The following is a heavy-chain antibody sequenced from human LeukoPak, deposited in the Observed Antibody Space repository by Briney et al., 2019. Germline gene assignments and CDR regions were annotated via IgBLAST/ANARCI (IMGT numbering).Heavy chain of an antibody. CDR3: ASAYCGGDCTPYWYFDL. CDR2: TYYIGNT. Sequence: SETLSLTCTVSGGSISSSSYYWGWIRQPPGKGLEWIGYTYYIGNTFYNPSLKSRVTISVDTSKNQFSLKLSSVTAADTAVYYCASAYCGGDCTPYWYFDLWGRGTLVTVSS. V-gene: IGHV4-30-4*08. J-gene: IGHJ2*01. CDR1: GGSISSSSYY. D-gene: IGHD2-21*02.